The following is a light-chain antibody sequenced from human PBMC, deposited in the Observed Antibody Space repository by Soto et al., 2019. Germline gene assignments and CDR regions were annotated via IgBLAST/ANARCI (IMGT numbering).Light chain of an antibody. CDR1: SSNLGSDF. J-gene: IGLJ3*02. V-gene: IGLV1-51*02. Sequence: QSVLTQPPSVSAAPGQKVTISCSGSSSNLGSDFVSCYQQLPRTAPLILIYENNKPPSGIPDRFSGSKSATSATLGITGLQTGDEADDYCSASDTSLSTVVFGGGTKLTVL. CDR2: ENN. CDR3: SASDTSLSTVV.